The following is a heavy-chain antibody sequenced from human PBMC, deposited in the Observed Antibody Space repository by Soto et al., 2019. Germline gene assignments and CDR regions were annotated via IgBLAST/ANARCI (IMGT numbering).Heavy chain of an antibody. D-gene: IGHD2-21*02. Sequence: ASVKVSCKASGYTFTGYYMHWVRQAPGQGLEWMGWINPNSGGTNYAQKLQGRVTMTRDTSISTAYMELSRLRSDDTAVYYCARGGSAVVTAIRSDYWGQGTLVTVSS. CDR1: GYTFTGYY. V-gene: IGHV1-2*02. CDR2: INPNSGGT. CDR3: ARGGSAVVTAIRSDY. J-gene: IGHJ4*02.